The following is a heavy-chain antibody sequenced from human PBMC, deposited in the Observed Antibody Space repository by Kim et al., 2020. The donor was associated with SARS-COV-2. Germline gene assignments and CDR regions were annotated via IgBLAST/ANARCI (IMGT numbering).Heavy chain of an antibody. D-gene: IGHD4-17*01. CDR3: ARGNDNEPVSLSDYYNG. Sequence: GGSLRLSCAASGLSFDNSAMNWVRQAPGKGLEWVAVISYDGRNKDYGDSVKGRFTISRDKSKSTLYLQMNSLRVEDTAVYYCARGNDNEPVSLSDYYNG. CDR1: GLSFDNSA. J-gene: IGHJ6*01. CDR2: ISYDGRNK. V-gene: IGHV3-30-3*01.